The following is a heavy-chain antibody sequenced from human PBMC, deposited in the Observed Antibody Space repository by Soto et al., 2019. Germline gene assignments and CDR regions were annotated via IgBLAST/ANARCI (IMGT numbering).Heavy chain of an antibody. CDR1: GGTFSSYT. CDR2: IIPILGIA. J-gene: IGHJ4*02. V-gene: IGHV1-69*08. Sequence: QVQLVQSGAEVKKPGSSVKVSCKASGGTFSSYTISWVRQAPGQGLEWMGRIIPILGIANYAQKFQGRVTITADKSTSTAYMELSSLRSDDTAVYYCERDTDRLYYYDSSGCYSRDYCGQG. D-gene: IGHD3-22*01. CDR3: ERDTDRLYYYDSSGCYSRDY.